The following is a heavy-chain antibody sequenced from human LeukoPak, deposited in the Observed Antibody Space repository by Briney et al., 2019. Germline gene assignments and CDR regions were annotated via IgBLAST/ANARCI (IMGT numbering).Heavy chain of an antibody. J-gene: IGHJ6*03. CDR1: GGSISSGSYY. V-gene: IGHV4-61*02. D-gene: IGHD3-16*02. CDR2: IYTSGST. CDR3: ARVPRSFYYYYYMDV. Sequence: SQTLSLTCTVSGGSISSGSYYWSWIRKPAGKGLGWIGRIYTSGSTNYNPSLKSRVTISVDTSKNQFSLKLSSVTAADTAVYYCARVPRSFYYYYYMDVWGKGTTVTVSS.